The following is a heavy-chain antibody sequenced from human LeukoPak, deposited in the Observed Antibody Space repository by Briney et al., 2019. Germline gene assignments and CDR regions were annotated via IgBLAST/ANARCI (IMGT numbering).Heavy chain of an antibody. CDR1: GFTFSSYW. CDR2: IKEDGSEK. CDR3: AKGGLMVATPRI. J-gene: IGHJ3*02. V-gene: IGHV3-7*03. D-gene: IGHD5-12*01. Sequence: QTGGSLRLSCTVSGFTFSSYWMSWVRQAPGKGLEWVANIKEDGSEKDHVDSVKGRFTISRDNSKNTLYLQMNSLRAEDTAVYYCAKGGLMVATPRIWGQGTMVTVSS.